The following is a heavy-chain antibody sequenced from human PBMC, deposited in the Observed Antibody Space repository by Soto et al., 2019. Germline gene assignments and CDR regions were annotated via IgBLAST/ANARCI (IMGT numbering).Heavy chain of an antibody. CDR2: IWYDGSNK. V-gene: IGHV3-33*01. CDR3: ARDQSTGNYYYYGMDV. J-gene: IGHJ6*02. Sequence: QVQLVESGGGVVQPGRSLRLSCAASGFTFSSYGMHWVRQAPGKGLEWVAVIWYDGSNKYYADSVKGRFTISRDNSKNTLYLQMNSLRAEDTAVYYCARDQSTGNYYYYGMDVWGQGTTVTVSS. CDR1: GFTFSSYG.